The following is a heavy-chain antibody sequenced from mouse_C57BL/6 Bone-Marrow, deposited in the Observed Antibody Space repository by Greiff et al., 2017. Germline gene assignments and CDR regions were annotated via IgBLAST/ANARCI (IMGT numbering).Heavy chain of an antibody. CDR2: IHPNSGST. Sequence: QVQLQQPGAELVKPGASVKLSCKASGYTFTSYWMHWVKQRPGQGLEWIGMIHPNSGSTNYNEKFKSTATLTVDKSSSTAYMQLSSLPSEDSAVYYCARDEKATARIAYWGQGTLVTVSA. CDR1: GYTFTSYW. V-gene: IGHV1-64*01. CDR3: ARDEKATARIAY. D-gene: IGHD3-2*01. J-gene: IGHJ3*01.